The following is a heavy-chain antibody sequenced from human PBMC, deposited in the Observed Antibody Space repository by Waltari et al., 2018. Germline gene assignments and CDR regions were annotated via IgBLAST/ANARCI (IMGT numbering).Heavy chain of an antibody. CDR1: GFIFDDYA. J-gene: IGHJ6*02. CDR3: AAEGVIGYV. CDR2: ISWNSGSI. V-gene: IGHV3-9*01. D-gene: IGHD3-10*01. Sequence: EVQLVESGGGCEQPGRSLRLSCAASGFIFDDYALHWVRQAPGKGLEWVSGISWNSGSIGYADSVKGRFTISRDNAKNSLYLQMNSLRAEDTALYYCAAEGVIGYVWGQGTTVTVSS.